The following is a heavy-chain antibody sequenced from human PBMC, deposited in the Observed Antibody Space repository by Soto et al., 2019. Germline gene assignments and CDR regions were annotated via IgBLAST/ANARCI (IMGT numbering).Heavy chain of an antibody. CDR1: GFSLSTSGVG. CDR3: AHRRVGRSVYYFDY. J-gene: IGHJ4*02. D-gene: IGHD1-26*01. V-gene: IGHV2-5*02. Sequence: QITLKESGPTLVKPTQTLTLTCTFSGFSLSTSGVGVGWIRQPPGKALEWLAVIYWDDDKRYSPSLKSRLTITKDTSKKQVVLTLTNMDPVDTATYYCAHRRVGRSVYYFDYWGQGTLVTVSS. CDR2: IYWDDDK.